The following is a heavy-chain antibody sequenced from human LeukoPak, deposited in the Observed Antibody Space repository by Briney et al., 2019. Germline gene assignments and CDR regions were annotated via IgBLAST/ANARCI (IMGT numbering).Heavy chain of an antibody. D-gene: IGHD3-3*01. CDR2: ISYDGSNK. J-gene: IGHJ3*02. V-gene: IGHV3-30*18. CDR3: AKDGAYYDFWSGSHAFDI. CDR1: GFTFSSYG. Sequence: GRSLRLSCAASGFTFSSYGMHWVRQAPGKGLEWVAVISYDGSNKYYADSVEGRFTISRDNSKNTLYLQMNSLRAEDTAVYYCAKDGAYYDFWSGSHAFDIWGQGTMVTVSS.